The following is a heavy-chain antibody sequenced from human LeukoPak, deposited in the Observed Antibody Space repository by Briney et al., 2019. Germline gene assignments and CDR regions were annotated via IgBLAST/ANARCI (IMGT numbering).Heavy chain of an antibody. J-gene: IGHJ5*02. Sequence: ASVKVSCKASGYTFTSYYMHWVRQAPGQGLEWMGIINPSGGSTSYAQKFQGRVTMTRDMSTSTVYMELSSLRSEDTAVYSCARDHYDSSGYYYPTPFDPWGQGTLVTVSS. V-gene: IGHV1-46*01. CDR1: GYTFTSYY. CDR2: INPSGGST. D-gene: IGHD3-22*01. CDR3: ARDHYDSSGYYYPTPFDP.